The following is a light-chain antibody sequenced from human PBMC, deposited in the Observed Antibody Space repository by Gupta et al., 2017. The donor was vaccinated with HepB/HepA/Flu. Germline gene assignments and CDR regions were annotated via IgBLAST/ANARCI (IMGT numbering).Light chain of an antibody. Sequence: SVLTQPPSVSGTPGQRVTISCSGSSSNIGNNDVSWYQQLPGTAPQLHIYTHKERPSGVPDRVSASRSGASASLAISELRSQDEADYFWATCDDSLTGWVFGGGTRLTVL. CDR3: ATCDDSLTGWV. CDR1: SSNIGNND. J-gene: IGLJ3*02. V-gene: IGLV1-47*01. CDR2: THK.